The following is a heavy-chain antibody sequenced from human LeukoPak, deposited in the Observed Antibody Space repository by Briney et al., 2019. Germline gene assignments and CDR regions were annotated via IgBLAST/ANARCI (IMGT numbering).Heavy chain of an antibody. D-gene: IGHD3-9*01. V-gene: IGHV3-9*01. Sequence: GGSLRLSCAASGFTFDDYAMHWVRQAPGKGLEWVSGISWNSGSIGYADSVKGRFTISRDNAKNSLYLQMNSLRAEDTALYYCAKDDSYDILTGFDYWGQGTLVTVSS. CDR1: GFTFDDYA. J-gene: IGHJ4*02. CDR3: AKDDSYDILTGFDY. CDR2: ISWNSGSI.